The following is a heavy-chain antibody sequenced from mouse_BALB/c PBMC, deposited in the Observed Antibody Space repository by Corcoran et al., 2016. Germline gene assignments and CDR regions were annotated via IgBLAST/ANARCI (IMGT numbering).Heavy chain of an antibody. CDR3: AKTARATYYFDY. J-gene: IGHJ2*01. CDR1: GYSFPSYY. Sequence: QAQLQQSGPELVKPGASVKISCKASGYSFPSYYIHWVKQRPGQGLEWIGWIFPGSGNTKYNEKFKGKATLTADTSSSTAYMQLSSLTSEDSAVYFCAKTARATYYFDYWGQGTTLTVSS. V-gene: IGHV1-66*01. CDR2: IFPGSGNT. D-gene: IGHD3-2*01.